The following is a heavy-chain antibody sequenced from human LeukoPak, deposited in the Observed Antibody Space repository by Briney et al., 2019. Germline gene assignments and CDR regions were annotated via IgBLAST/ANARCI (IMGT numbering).Heavy chain of an antibody. V-gene: IGHV4-59*01. J-gene: IGHJ4*02. CDR3: ARDTGDYPYYFDY. Sequence: SQTLSLTCTVSGDSTGRYFWSWIRQSPTKGVEWLGYMHFSGATNYNPSLKSRVTISVDTSKKEFSLKLTSVTAADTAVYFCARDTGDYPYYFDYWGQGILVTVSS. D-gene: IGHD3-9*01. CDR2: MHFSGAT. CDR1: GDSTGRYF.